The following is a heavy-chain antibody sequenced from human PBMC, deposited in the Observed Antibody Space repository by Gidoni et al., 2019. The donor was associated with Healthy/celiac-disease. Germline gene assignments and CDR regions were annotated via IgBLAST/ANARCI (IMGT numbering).Heavy chain of an antibody. D-gene: IGHD2-21*02. V-gene: IGHV3-23*01. CDR1: GFTFSSYA. Sequence: EVQLLESGGGWVQPGGSLRLSCSASGFTFSSYAMSWVRQAPGKGLGWVSAISGSGGSTYYADSVKGRFTISRDNSKNTLYLQMNSLRAEDTAVYYCAAPFSVVVTATSWGQGTLVTVSS. CDR3: AAPFSVVVTATS. CDR2: ISGSGGST. J-gene: IGHJ5*02.